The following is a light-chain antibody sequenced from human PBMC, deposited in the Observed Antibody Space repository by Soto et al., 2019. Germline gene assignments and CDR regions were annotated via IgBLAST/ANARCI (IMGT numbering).Light chain of an antibody. Sequence: DIPMTQSPSTLSASVGDRVTITCRARQNIVNWLAWYQQKPGKAPNLLIYKTSTLQRGVPSRFSGSGSGTEFTLTISSLQPDDFATYHCQQYDSHPMYTFGQGTKVEI. CDR2: KTS. J-gene: IGKJ2*01. CDR1: QNIVNW. CDR3: QQYDSHPMYT. V-gene: IGKV1-5*03.